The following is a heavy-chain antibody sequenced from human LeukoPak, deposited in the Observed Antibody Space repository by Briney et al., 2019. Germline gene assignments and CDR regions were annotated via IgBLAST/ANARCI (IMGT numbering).Heavy chain of an antibody. CDR3: VKGGLTALYYGMDV. D-gene: IGHD1-26*01. J-gene: IGHJ6*02. CDR2: ISGGGLSI. CDR1: EFTFGRYA. Sequence: GGSLRLSCAASEFTFGRYAMNWVRQVPGKGLEWVSSISGGGLSIYYADSVKGRFTISRDNSTNTLYLQMNSLRVEDTAVYFCVKGGLTALYYGMDVWGRGTTVTVSS. V-gene: IGHV3-23*01.